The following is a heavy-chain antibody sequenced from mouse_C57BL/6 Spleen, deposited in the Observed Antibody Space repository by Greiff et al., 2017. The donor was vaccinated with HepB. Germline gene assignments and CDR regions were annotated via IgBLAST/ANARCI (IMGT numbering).Heavy chain of an antibody. V-gene: IGHV1-55*01. Sequence: VQLQQSGAELVKPGASVKMSCKASGYTFTSYWITWVKQRPGQGLEWIGDIYPGSGSTNYNEKFKSKATLTVDTSSSTAYMQLSSLASEDSAVYYCASLYYDDPYAMDYWGQGTSVTVSS. CDR1: GYTFTSYW. CDR3: ASLYYDDPYAMDY. J-gene: IGHJ4*01. D-gene: IGHD2-13*01. CDR2: IYPGSGST.